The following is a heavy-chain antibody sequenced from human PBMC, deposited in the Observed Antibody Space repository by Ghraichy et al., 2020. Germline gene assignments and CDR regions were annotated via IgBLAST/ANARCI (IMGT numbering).Heavy chain of an antibody. V-gene: IGHV4-59*02. Sequence: SETLSLTCTVSGGSVSSYYWTWIRQPPGKGLEWIGYVHYSGSANYNPSLKSRVTMSVDTSKNQFSLKLSSVTAADTAVYYCASSNLGYCSGDSCYDAFDIWSQGTMVTVSS. CDR3: ASSNLGYCSGDSCYDAFDI. CDR2: VHYSGSA. CDR1: GGSVSSYY. J-gene: IGHJ3*02. D-gene: IGHD2-15*01.